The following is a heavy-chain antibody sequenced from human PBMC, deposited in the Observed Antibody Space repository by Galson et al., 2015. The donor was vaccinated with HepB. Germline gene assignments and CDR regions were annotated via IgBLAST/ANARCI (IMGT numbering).Heavy chain of an antibody. D-gene: IGHD4-23*01. CDR1: GYTFTSYY. CDR3: ASVVFDDYGGNSSGFDY. Sequence: SVKVSCKASGYTFTSYYMHWVRQAPGQGLEWMGIINPSGGSTSYAQKFQGRVTMTRDTSTSTVYMELSSLRSEDTAVYYCASVVFDDYGGNSSGFDYWGQGTLVTVSS. CDR2: INPSGGST. V-gene: IGHV1-46*01. J-gene: IGHJ4*02.